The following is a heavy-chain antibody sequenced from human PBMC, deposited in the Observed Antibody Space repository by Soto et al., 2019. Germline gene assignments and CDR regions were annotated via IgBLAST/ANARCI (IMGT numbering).Heavy chain of an antibody. V-gene: IGHV1-69*02. CDR2: IIPILGIA. CDR1: GGTFSSYT. J-gene: IGHJ4*02. Sequence: SVKVSCKASGGTFSSYTISWVRQAPGQGLEWMGRIIPILGIANYAQKFQGRVTMTADKSTSTAYMELRSLRSDDTAVYYCARGCTLRYFDCFDYWGQGTLVTVSS. CDR3: ARGCTLRYFDCFDY. D-gene: IGHD3-9*01.